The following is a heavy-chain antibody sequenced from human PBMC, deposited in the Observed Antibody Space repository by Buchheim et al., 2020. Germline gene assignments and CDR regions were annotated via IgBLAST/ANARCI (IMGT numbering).Heavy chain of an antibody. CDR3: ATKGGYSYGDDAFDI. CDR2: ISFDGSNK. V-gene: IGHV3-30*03. Sequence: QVQLVESGGGVVQPGRSLRLSCVASGFSFSSFGMHWVRQAPGKGLEWVATISFDGSNKYYADSGKGRFTISRDTSKNTLFLQLNSLRGEDTALYYCATKGGYSYGDDAFDIWGQGT. D-gene: IGHD5-18*01. CDR1: GFSFSSFG. J-gene: IGHJ3*02.